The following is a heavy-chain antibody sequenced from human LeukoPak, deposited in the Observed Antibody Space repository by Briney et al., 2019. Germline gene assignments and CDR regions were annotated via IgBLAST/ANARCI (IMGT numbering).Heavy chain of an antibody. V-gene: IGHV1-2*02. CDR3: ARSLYYYGSGLYFDY. CDR1: GYTFTGYY. D-gene: IGHD3-10*01. J-gene: IGHJ4*02. Sequence: AASVKVSCKASGYTFTGYYMHWVRQAPGQGLEWMGWINPNSGGTNYAQKFQGRVTMTRDTSISTAYVELSRLRSDDTAVYYCARSLYYYGSGLYFDYWGQGTLVTVSS. CDR2: INPNSGGT.